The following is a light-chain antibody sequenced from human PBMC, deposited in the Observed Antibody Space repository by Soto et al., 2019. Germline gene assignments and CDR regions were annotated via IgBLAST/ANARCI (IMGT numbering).Light chain of an antibody. CDR2: GNN. Sequence: QSVLTQPPSVSGAPGQRVTISCTGSSSNIGSLYDVHWYKHLPGTAPKLLIYGNNNRPSGVPDRFSGSKSGTSASLAITGLQAEDEGDYYCQSYDSSLSGSVFGGGTKLTVL. CDR1: SSNIGSLYD. V-gene: IGLV1-40*01. CDR3: QSYDSSLSGSV. J-gene: IGLJ2*01.